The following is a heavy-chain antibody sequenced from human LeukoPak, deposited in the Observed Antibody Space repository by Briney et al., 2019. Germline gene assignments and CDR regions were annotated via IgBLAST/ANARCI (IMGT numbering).Heavy chain of an antibody. CDR1: GGSISSSSYY. CDR3: ARVMAGSGYFDY. CDR2: IYYSGST. Sequence: ETLSLTCTVSGGSISSSSYYWGWIRQPPGKGLEWIGSIYYSGSTYYNASLKSRVTISVDTSQNQFSLKLSSVTAADTAVYYCARVMAGSGYFDYWGQGTLVTVSS. J-gene: IGHJ4*02. D-gene: IGHD6-19*01. V-gene: IGHV4-39*07.